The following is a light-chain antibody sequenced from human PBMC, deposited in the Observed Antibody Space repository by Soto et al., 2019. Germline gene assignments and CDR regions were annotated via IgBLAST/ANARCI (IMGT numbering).Light chain of an antibody. J-gene: IGLJ1*01. CDR2: DVR. CDR1: TSDIGGYNF. Sequence: QSALTQPASVSGSPGQSITISCTGTTSDIGGYNFVSWYQRHPGKAPKLLIYDVRNRPSGVSNRFSGSKSGNTASLTISGLQAEDEADYYCNSYRTISTYVFGSGTKLTVL. V-gene: IGLV2-14*01. CDR3: NSYRTISTYV.